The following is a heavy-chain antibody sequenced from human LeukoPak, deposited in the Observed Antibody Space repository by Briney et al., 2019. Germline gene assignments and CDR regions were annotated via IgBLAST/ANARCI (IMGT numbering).Heavy chain of an antibody. V-gene: IGHV4-4*02. J-gene: IGHJ5*02. CDR1: GGSISSSNW. Sequence: SGTLSLTCAVSGGSISSSNWWSWVRQPPGKGLEWIGEIYHSGSTNYNPSLKSRVTISVDKSKNQFSLKLSSVAAADTAVYYCARAPGGYPYNWFDPWGQGTLVTVSS. CDR2: IYHSGST. D-gene: IGHD6-25*01. CDR3: ARAPGGYPYNWFDP.